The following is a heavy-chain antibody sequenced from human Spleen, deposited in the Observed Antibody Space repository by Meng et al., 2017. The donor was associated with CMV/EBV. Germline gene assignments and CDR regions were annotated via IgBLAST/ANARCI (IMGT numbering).Heavy chain of an antibody. J-gene: IGHJ6*02. Sequence: GESLKISCAASGFTFSSYSMNWVRQAPGKGLEWVSYIYGDGSKKYYVDSVKGRFTTSRDNAKGSLYLQMNSLRVEDTAVYYCARDFSHNGMDVWGQGITVTVSS. V-gene: IGHV3-48*04. CDR3: ARDFSHNGMDV. CDR2: IYGDGSKK. CDR1: GFTFSSYS.